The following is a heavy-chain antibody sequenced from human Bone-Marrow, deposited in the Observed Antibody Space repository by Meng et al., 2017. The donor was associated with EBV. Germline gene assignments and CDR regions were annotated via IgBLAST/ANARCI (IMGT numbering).Heavy chain of an antibody. J-gene: IGHJ1*01. CDR1: GFTLSAYY. V-gene: IGHV3-11*01. CDR3: AKSYALTTDRRYFQH. CDR2: ISSSGSTM. Sequence: LLLGDGCVLVEVGGCLELPCAASGFTLSAYYMSWSRRAPGKGLEWVSYISSSGSTMYYADSVKGRFTISRDNAKNSLYLQMNSLRADDTAVYYCAKSYALTTDRRYFQHWGQGTLVTVSS. D-gene: IGHD3-16*01.